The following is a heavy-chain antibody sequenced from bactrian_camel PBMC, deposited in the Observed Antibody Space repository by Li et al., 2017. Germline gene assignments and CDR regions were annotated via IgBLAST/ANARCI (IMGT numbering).Heavy chain of an antibody. D-gene: IGHD5*01. CDR1: REIRSSYC. V-gene: IGHV3-3*01. CDR2: ICTGDGRA. CDR3: ALLPRVIFGGPCRPETNEYRY. Sequence: VQLVESGGGSVQAGGSLNLTCVETREIRSSYCMAWFRQAPGNEREAVAAICTGDGRAYYHDSENDSVKGRFTISRDNRNNTVYLQMNSLQPEDTAIFYCALLPRVIFGGPCRPETNEYRYWGQGTQVTVS. J-gene: IGHJ4*01.